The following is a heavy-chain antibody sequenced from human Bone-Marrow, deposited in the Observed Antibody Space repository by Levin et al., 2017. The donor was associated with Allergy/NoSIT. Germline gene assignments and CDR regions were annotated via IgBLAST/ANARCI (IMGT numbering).Heavy chain of an antibody. CDR1: GLKFDDHA. J-gene: IGHJ4*02. D-gene: IGHD6-13*01. CDR2: ITWNSASR. CDR3: VKSREGTSWYAAYYFDY. V-gene: IGHV3-9*01. Sequence: PGGSLRLSCTVSGLKFDDHAMHWVRQAPGKGPEWVSGITWNSASRGYADSVKGRFTISRDNAKNALYLQMDSLTIEDTAIYYCVKSREGTSWYAAYYFDYWGQGTLVTVSS.